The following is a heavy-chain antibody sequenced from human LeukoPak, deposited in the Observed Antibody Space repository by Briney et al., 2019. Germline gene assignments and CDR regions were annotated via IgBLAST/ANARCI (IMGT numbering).Heavy chain of an antibody. D-gene: IGHD3-9*01. CDR1: GFTFSSYW. J-gene: IGHJ6*02. Sequence: GGSLRLSCAASGFTFSSYWMHWVRQAPGKGLVWVSRINSDGSSTSYADSVKGRFTISRDNAKNTLYLQMNGLRAEDTAVYYCARESYDILTGYYHYYYYGMDVWGQGTTVTVSS. CDR3: ARESYDILTGYYHYYYYGMDV. CDR2: INSDGSST. V-gene: IGHV3-74*01.